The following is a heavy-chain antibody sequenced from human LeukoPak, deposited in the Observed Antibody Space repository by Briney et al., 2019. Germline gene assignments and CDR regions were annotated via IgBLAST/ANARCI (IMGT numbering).Heavy chain of an antibody. J-gene: IGHJ4*02. CDR1: GGSISSSSYY. D-gene: IGHD2-2*01. V-gene: IGHV4-39*01. Sequence: SEILSLTCTVSGGSISSSSYYWGWIRQPPGKGLEWIGSIYYSGSTYYNPSLKSRVTISVDTSKNQFSLKLSSVTAADTAVYYFARNLKNCRSTSCYHGSFDYWGQGTLVTVSS. CDR3: ARNLKNCRSTSCYHGSFDY. CDR2: IYYSGST.